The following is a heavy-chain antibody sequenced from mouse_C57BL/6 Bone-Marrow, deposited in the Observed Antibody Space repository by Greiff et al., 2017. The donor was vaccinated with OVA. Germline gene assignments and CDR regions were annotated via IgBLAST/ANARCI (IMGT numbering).Heavy chain of an antibody. D-gene: IGHD1-1*01. CDR3: TRITTVVAFDY. Sequence: VQLQQSGAELVRPGASVKLSCTASGFNIKDDYMHWVKQRPEQGLEWIGWIDPENGDTEYASKFQGKATITADTSSNTAYLQLSSLTSEDTAVYYCTRITTVVAFDYWGQGTTLTVSS. V-gene: IGHV14-4*01. CDR1: GFNIKDDY. J-gene: IGHJ2*01. CDR2: IDPENGDT.